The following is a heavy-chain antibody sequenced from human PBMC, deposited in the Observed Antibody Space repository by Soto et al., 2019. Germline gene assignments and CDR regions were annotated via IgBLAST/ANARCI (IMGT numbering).Heavy chain of an antibody. Sequence: SETLSLTCTGSGGSISSSSYYWGWIRQPPGKGLEWIGSIYYSGSTYYNPSLKSRVTISVDTSKNQFSLKLSSVTAADTAVYYCASPTVRGVIGMDVWGQGTTVTVSS. D-gene: IGHD3-10*01. V-gene: IGHV4-39*01. CDR2: IYYSGST. CDR3: ASPTVRGVIGMDV. CDR1: GGSISSSSYY. J-gene: IGHJ6*02.